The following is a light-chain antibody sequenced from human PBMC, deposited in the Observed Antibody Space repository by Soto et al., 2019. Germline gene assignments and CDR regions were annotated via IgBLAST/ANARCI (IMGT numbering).Light chain of an antibody. CDR2: EVS. Sequence: QSALTQPPSASGSPGQSVTISCTGTSGDVGGYNYVSWYQQHPGKAPKLMIFEVSERPSGVPDRFSASKSGNTASLTVSGLQAEDEADYYCSSYAGSNKDVFGTGTKVTVL. CDR1: SGDVGGYNY. J-gene: IGLJ1*01. V-gene: IGLV2-8*01. CDR3: SSYAGSNKDV.